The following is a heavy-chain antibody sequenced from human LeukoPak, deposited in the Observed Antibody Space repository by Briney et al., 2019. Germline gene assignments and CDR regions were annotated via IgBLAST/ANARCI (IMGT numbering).Heavy chain of an antibody. Sequence: GSLRLSCAASGFTFSSYTMNWVRQAPGKGLEWVSSISSSSSYIYYADSVKGRFTISRDNAKNSLYLQMNSLRAEDTAVYYCAGLVKHYYDSSGYSGNNWFDPWGQGTLVTVSS. CDR3: AGLVKHYYDSSGYSGNNWFDP. J-gene: IGHJ5*02. D-gene: IGHD3-22*01. CDR2: ISSSSSYI. V-gene: IGHV3-21*01. CDR1: GFTFSSYT.